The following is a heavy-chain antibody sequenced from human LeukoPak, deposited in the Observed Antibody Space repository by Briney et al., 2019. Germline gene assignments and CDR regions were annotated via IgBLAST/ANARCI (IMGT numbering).Heavy chain of an antibody. CDR3: ARELGNGDTYANVPLGH. V-gene: IGHV3-21*01. Sequence: PGGSLRLSCTTSGFTFRSSSFNWVRQVPGKGLEWVASISSSGSYKYYADSVEGRFTISRDNAKDSLFLQMDSPRVEDTAVYFCARELGNGDTYANVPLGHWGQGTLVTVSS. CDR1: GFTFRSSS. D-gene: IGHD5-18*01. J-gene: IGHJ4*02. CDR2: ISSSGSYK.